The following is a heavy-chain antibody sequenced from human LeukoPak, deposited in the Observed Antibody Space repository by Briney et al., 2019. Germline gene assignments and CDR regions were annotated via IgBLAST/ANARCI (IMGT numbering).Heavy chain of an antibody. D-gene: IGHD2-2*01. CDR2: INHSGST. CDR3: ARPGRRQKYCSSTSCYSNAFDI. CDR1: GGSFSGYY. J-gene: IGHJ3*02. V-gene: IGHV4-34*01. Sequence: SETLSLTCAVYGGSFSGYYWSWIRQPPGKGLEWIGEINHSGSTNYNPSLKSRVTISVDTSKNQFSLKLSSVTAADTAVYYCARPGRRQKYCSSTSCYSNAFDIWGQGTMVTVSS.